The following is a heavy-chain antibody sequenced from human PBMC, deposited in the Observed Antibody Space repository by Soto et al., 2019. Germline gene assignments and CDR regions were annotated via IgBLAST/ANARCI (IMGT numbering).Heavy chain of an antibody. CDR2: IYYRGST. J-gene: IGHJ4*02. Sequence: QVQLQESGPGLVKPSQTLSLTCTVSGGSISSGVHYWSWIRQHPGKGLEWIGYIYYRGSTYYNPSLESRVTISVDTSQSQFSLKLSSVTAADTAVYYCARDVGGYSSSWSPSYFDYWGQGTLVTVSS. V-gene: IGHV4-31*03. CDR3: ARDVGGYSSSWSPSYFDY. D-gene: IGHD6-13*01. CDR1: GGSISSGVHY.